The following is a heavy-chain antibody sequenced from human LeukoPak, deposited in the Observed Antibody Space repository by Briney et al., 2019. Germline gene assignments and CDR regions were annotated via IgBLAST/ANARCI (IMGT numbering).Heavy chain of an antibody. D-gene: IGHD1-26*01. J-gene: IGHJ5*02. Sequence: GGSLRLSCAASGFTFSSYSMNWVRQAPGKGLEWVSSISSSSSYIYYADSVKGRFTISRDNAKNSLYLQMNSLRAEDTAVYYCARHSESYWDWFDPWGQGTLVTVSS. CDR1: GFTFSSYS. CDR3: ARHSESYWDWFDP. CDR2: ISSSSSYI. V-gene: IGHV3-21*01.